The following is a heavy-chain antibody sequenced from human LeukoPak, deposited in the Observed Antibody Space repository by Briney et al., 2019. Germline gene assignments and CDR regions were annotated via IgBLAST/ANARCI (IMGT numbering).Heavy chain of an antibody. CDR2: IIPIFGTT. V-gene: IGHV1-69*13. CDR1: GGTFSSYA. D-gene: IGHD3-22*01. CDR3: ARTSKSYDSSGYYYAPLDY. J-gene: IGHJ4*02. Sequence: SVKISCKASGGTFSSYAISWVRQAPGQGLEWMGGIIPIFGTTNFAQKFQGRVTITADESTSTAYMELSSLRSEDTAVYYCARTSKSYDSSGYYYAPLDYWGQGTLVTVSS.